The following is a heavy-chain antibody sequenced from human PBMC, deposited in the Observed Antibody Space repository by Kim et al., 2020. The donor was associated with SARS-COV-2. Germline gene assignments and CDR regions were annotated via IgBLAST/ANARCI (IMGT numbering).Heavy chain of an antibody. D-gene: IGHD2-2*01. CDR1: GYTFSSYA. V-gene: IGHV7-4-1*01. CDR2: LNTNSGTS. J-gene: IGHJ6*02. CDR3: AKGIVVVPGEYYGMDV. Sequence: ASVKVSCKASGYTFSSYAMNWVRRAPGQGLEWLGWLNTNSGTSTYGQAFRGRFVFSLDTLVSTSYLEIHSLQAEDTAIYYCAKGIVVVPGEYYGMDVWGQ.